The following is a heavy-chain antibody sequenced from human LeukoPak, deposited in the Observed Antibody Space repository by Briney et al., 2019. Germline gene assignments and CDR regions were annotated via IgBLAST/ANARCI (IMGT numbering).Heavy chain of an antibody. CDR3: AKILYGTWLVPVFVVAPDDMRESPHPLDY. Sequence: GGSLRLSCAASGFTFSSYAMSWVRQAPGKGLEWVSVISGSGGSTYYADSVKGRFTISRDNSKNTLYLQMNSLRAEDTAVYYCAKILYGTWLVPVFVVAPDDMRESPHPLDYWGQGTLVTVSS. CDR2: ISGSGGST. V-gene: IGHV3-23*01. CDR1: GFTFSSYA. J-gene: IGHJ4*02. D-gene: IGHD6-19*01.